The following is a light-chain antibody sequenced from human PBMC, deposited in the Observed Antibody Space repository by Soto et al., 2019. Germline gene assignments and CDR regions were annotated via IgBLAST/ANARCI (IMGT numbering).Light chain of an antibody. CDR1: RDVGSD. V-gene: IGKV1-39*01. J-gene: IGKJ5*01. Sequence: QMTQSPSSLSASVGEKIIITCRASRDVGSDVSWYQQKPGQAPKLLIYAASNLQSGVPSRFSGSGSGTDFTLTISSLQPEDFATYYCQQSYSTPISFGQGTRLEIK. CDR2: AAS. CDR3: QQSYSTPIS.